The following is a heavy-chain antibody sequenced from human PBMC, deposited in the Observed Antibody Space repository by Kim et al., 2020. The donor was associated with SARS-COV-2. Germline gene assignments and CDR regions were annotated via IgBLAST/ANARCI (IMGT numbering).Heavy chain of an antibody. CDR2: IYYSGST. D-gene: IGHD2-2*01. J-gene: IGHJ4*03. Sequence: SETLSLTCTVSGGSISSSSYYWGWIRQPPGKGLEWIGSIYYSGSTYYNPSLKSRVTLSVDTSKNQFSLKLSSVTAADTAVYYCARQTYCSSTSCYRSGWNADFDYWGQGTLVTGSS. V-gene: IGHV4-39*01. CDR1: GGSISSSSYY. CDR3: ARQTYCSSTSCYRSGWNADFDY.